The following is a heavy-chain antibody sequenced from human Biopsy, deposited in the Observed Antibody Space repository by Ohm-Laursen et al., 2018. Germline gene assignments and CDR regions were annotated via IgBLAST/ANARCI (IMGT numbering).Heavy chain of an antibody. CDR3: ARPSTVTRAFDI. CDR1: GYTFRNYG. Sequence: ASVKVSCKPSGYTFRNYGISWVRQAPGQGLEWMGWINPYNGKPNYAEKVQGRVTMTTDTSTSTAYMELRSLTSDDTAVYYCARPSTVTRAFDIWGQGTMVTVSS. J-gene: IGHJ3*02. V-gene: IGHV1-18*01. D-gene: IGHD4-17*01. CDR2: INPYNGKP.